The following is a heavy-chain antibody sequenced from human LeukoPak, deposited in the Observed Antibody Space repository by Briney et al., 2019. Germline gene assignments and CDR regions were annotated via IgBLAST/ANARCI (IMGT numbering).Heavy chain of an antibody. D-gene: IGHD3-22*01. Sequence: GGSLRLSCVASGFIFSSHGMHWVRQAPGKGLEWVAVIWYDGSNKYYADSVKGRFTISRDNSKNTLYLQMNSLRAEDTAVYYCARDHYYDSSGSYYFDYWGQGTLVTVSS. CDR3: ARDHYYDSSGSYYFDY. J-gene: IGHJ4*02. V-gene: IGHV3-33*01. CDR2: IWYDGSNK. CDR1: GFIFSSHG.